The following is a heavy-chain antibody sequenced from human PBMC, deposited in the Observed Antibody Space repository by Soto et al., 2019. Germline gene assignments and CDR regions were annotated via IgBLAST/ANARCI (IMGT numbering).Heavy chain of an antibody. V-gene: IGHV3-48*01. Sequence: EVQLVDSGGGLVQPGGSLRLSCAASGFTFSSYSMNWVRQAPGKGLEWVSYISSSSSTIYYADSVKGRFTISRDNAKNSLYLQMNSLRAEDTAVYYCARDSRGWYFDLWGRGTLVNVSS. CDR3: ARDSRGWYFDL. J-gene: IGHJ2*01. CDR2: ISSSSSTI. D-gene: IGHD2-2*01. CDR1: GFTFSSYS.